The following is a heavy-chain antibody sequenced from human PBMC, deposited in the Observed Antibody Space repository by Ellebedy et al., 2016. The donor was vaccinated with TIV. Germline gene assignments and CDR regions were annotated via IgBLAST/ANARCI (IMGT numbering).Heavy chain of an antibody. CDR1: GGTFSSYA. CDR2: IIPIFGTA. J-gene: IGHJ4*02. V-gene: IGHV1-69*13. CDR3: ARGLEREESMTTVS. D-gene: IGHD4-17*01. Sequence: AASVKVSCKASGGTFSSYAISWVRQAPGQGLEWMGGIIPIFGTANYAQKFQGRVTITADESTSTAYMELSNLRSEDTAVYYCARGLEREESMTTVSWGQGTLVTVSS.